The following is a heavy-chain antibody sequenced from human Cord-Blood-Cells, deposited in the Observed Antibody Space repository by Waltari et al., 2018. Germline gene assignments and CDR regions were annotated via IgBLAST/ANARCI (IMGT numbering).Heavy chain of an antibody. Sequence: EVQLVESGGGLVQPGGSLSLSCAASGFTFSSYWMSWVRPAPGKGLEWVANIKQDGSEKYYVDSVKGRFTISRDNAKNSLYLQRNSLRVEDTAVYYCARGGGFDYWGQGTLVTVSS. CDR2: IKQDGSEK. CDR3: ARGGGFDY. CDR1: GFTFSSYW. V-gene: IGHV3-7*01. J-gene: IGHJ4*02. D-gene: IGHD3-16*01.